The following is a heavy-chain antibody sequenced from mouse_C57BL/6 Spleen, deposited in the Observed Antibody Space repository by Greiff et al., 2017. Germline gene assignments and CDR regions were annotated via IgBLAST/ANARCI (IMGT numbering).Heavy chain of an antibody. CDR3: ARQGDYGSSYGYFEV. CDR2: INSDGGST. V-gene: IGHV5-2*01. D-gene: IGHD1-1*01. Sequence: EVKLVESGGGLVQPGESLKLSCESNEYEFPSHDMSWVRKTPEKRLELVAAINSDGGSTYYPDTMERRFIISRDNTKKTLYLQMSSLRTEDTAVYYCARQGDYGSSYGYFEVWGTGTTVTVSS. CDR1: EYEFPSHD. J-gene: IGHJ1*03.